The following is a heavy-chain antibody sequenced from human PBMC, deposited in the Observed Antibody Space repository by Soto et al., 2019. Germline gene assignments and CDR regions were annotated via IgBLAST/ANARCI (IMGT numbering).Heavy chain of an antibody. D-gene: IGHD5-12*01. CDR2: IIPLLSTS. CDR3: ARDSPSGSTFSGYDAIDY. J-gene: IGHJ4*02. CDR1: GGPFSNDI. Sequence: QVQLVQSGAEVKKPGSSVKVSCKASGGPFSNDIITWVRQAPGQGLEWMGRIIPLLSTSTYAQKFQGSLTITADRSTGTAYMELNNLRSEDTAVYYCARDSPSGSTFSGYDAIDYWGQGTRITVSS. V-gene: IGHV1-69*08.